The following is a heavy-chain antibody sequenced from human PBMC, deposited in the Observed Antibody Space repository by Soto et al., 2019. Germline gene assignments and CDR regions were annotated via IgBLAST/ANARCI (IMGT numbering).Heavy chain of an antibody. CDR3: ARPYGDYFGGYHYYYMDV. V-gene: IGHV3-33*01. D-gene: IGHD4-17*01. CDR1: GFTFSSYG. Sequence: GGSLRLSCAASGFTFSSYGMHWVRQAPGKGLEWVAVIWYDGSNKYYADSVKGRFTISRDNSKNTLYLQMNSLRAEDTAVYYCARPYGDYFGGYHYYYMDVWGKGTTVTVSS. CDR2: IWYDGSNK. J-gene: IGHJ6*03.